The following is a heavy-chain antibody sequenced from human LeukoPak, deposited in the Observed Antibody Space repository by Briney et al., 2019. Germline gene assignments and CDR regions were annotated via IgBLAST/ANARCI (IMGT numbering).Heavy chain of an antibody. CDR2: IISRSSTI. D-gene: IGHD1-1*01. CDR3: ASNDDDVRSSFSY. CDR1: GFTFSTYA. V-gene: IGHV3-48*02. J-gene: IGHJ4*02. Sequence: GGTLRLPCAASGFTFSTYAMSWVRQAPGKGLEWISYIISRSSTIYYADSLKDRFTISRDNAKHSLYLQMNSLRDEDTAVYYCASNDDDVRSSFSYWGQGTLVTVSS.